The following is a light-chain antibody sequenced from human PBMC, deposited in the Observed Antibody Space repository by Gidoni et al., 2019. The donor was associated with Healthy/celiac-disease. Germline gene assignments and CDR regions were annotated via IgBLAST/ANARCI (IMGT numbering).Light chain of an antibody. Sequence: IHITQSLSSLSASVGDRVTITCRASQSISSYLNWYQQKPGKAPKLLIYAASSLQSGVPSRFSGSGSGTDFTLTISSLQPEDFATYYCQQSYSTPRTFXQXTKVEIK. J-gene: IGKJ1*01. V-gene: IGKV1-39*01. CDR1: QSISSY. CDR2: AAS. CDR3: QQSYSTPRT.